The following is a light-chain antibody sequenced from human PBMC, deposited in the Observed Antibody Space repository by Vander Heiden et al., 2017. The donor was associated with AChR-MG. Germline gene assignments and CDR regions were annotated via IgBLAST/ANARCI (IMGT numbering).Light chain of an antibody. CDR3: CQYAGSNTWV. Sequence: QSALTQPRSVSGCPVQSVTISCSGTSSDVSGYNYVSCYHQHTGNAPKLMVYDVSKRPSAVPDRFSASTYGNTTSITISGLQDEDEADYYCCQYAGSNTWVFGGGTKLTVL. CDR2: DVS. J-gene: IGLJ2*01. CDR1: SSDVSGYNY. V-gene: IGLV2-11*01.